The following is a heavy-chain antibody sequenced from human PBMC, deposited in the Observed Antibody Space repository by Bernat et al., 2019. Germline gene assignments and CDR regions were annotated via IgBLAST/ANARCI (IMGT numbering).Heavy chain of an antibody. D-gene: IGHD4-17*01. CDR1: GLTFSGSA. CDR3: TCPPGDYDVFDF. J-gene: IGHJ4*02. Sequence: EVRLVESGGALVQPGGSLRLSCAASGLTFSGSAMHWVRQASGKGLEWVGRIRGKANNYATAYTASVEGRFTISRDDSRNTAYLQMNSLKIEDTAVYFCTCPPGDYDVFDFWGQGTLVTVSS. V-gene: IGHV3-73*02. CDR2: IRGKANNYAT.